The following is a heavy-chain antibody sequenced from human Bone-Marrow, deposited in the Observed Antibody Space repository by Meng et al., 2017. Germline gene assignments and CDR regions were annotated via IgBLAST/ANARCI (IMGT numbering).Heavy chain of an antibody. CDR2: ISTSGDIT. CDR3: ARIPVKEREITTFGY. CDR1: GFTFSDYE. V-gene: IGHV3-48*03. J-gene: IGHJ4*02. Sequence: GESLKISCAASGFTFSDYEMNWVRQAPGKGLEWVSYISTSGDITFYADSVKGRFTISRDNAKNSLFLQMSSLRAEDTALYYCARIPVKEREITTFGYWGQGTLVTVSS. D-gene: IGHD3-16*01.